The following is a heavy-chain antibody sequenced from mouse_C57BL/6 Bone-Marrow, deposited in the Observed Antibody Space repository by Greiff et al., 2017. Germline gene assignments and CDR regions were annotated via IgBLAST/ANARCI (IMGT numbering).Heavy chain of an antibody. CDR3: ARELRCYAMDY. CDR1: GFTFSSYA. Sequence: EVKLVESGGGLVKPGGSLKLSCAASGFTFSSYAMSWVRQTPEKRLEWVATISDGGSYTYYPDNVKGRFTISRDNAKNNLYLQMSHLKSEDTAMYYCARELRCYAMDYWGQGTSVTVSS. J-gene: IGHJ4*01. V-gene: IGHV5-4*01. CDR2: ISDGGSYT. D-gene: IGHD1-3*01.